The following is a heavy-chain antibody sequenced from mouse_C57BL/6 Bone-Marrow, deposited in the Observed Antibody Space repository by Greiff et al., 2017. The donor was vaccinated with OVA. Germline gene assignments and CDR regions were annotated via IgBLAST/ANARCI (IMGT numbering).Heavy chain of an antibody. J-gene: IGHJ2*01. V-gene: IGHV14-4*01. Sequence: VQLQQSGAELVRPGASVKLSCTASGFNIKDDYMHWVKQRPEQGLEWIGWIDPENGATEYASQFQGKATITADTSSNTAYPQLSSLTSEDTAVYYCTKGSRDLDYWGQGTTLTVSS. CDR3: TKGSRDLDY. CDR1: GFNIKDDY. CDR2: IDPENGAT. D-gene: IGHD1-1*01.